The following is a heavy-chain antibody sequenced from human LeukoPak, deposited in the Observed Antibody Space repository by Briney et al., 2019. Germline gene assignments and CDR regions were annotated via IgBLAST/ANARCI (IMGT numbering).Heavy chain of an antibody. CDR2: ISSSSSYI. CDR1: GFTFSSYS. V-gene: IGHV3-21*01. CDR3: ARVADYYGSANFDY. Sequence: PGGSLRLSCAASGFTFSSYSMNWVRQAPGKGLEWVSSISSSSSYIYYADSVKGRFTISRDNAKNSLYLQMNSLRADDTAVYYCARVADYYGSANFDYWGQGTLVTVSS. J-gene: IGHJ4*02. D-gene: IGHD3-10*01.